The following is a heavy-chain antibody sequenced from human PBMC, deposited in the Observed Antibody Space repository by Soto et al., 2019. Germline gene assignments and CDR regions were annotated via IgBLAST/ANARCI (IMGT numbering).Heavy chain of an antibody. V-gene: IGHV1-2*04. CDR2: INPKSGGT. CDR1: GYSFTDYH. CDR3: ATVVVPAAPHHDYYYGMDV. D-gene: IGHD2-2*01. J-gene: IGHJ6*02. Sequence: ASVKVSCKASGYSFTDYHIHWVRQAPGQGLEWLGRINPKSGGTSTAQKFQGWVTMTTDTSFSTASMELTRLTSDDTAVYYCATVVVPAAPHHDYYYGMDVWGQGTTVTVSS.